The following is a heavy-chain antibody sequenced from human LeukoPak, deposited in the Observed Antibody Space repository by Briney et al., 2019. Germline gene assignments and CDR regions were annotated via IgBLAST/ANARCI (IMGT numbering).Heavy chain of an antibody. Sequence: RGSLRLSCAASGFTVSSKYMNWVRQAPGKGLEWVSVIYTGGGTYYADSVKGRFTISRDNSKNTLYLQMNSLRVEDTAVYYCARGDEFSEFFDYWGQGTLVTVSS. D-gene: IGHD3-3*01. CDR2: IYTGGGT. CDR3: ARGDEFSEFFDY. J-gene: IGHJ4*02. CDR1: GFTVSSKY. V-gene: IGHV3-53*01.